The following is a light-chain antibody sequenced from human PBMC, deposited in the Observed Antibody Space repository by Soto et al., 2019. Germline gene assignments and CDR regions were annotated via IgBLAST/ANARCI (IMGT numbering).Light chain of an antibody. CDR2: EGS. CDR1: SSDVGSYNL. CDR3: SSYASNRTLV. J-gene: IGLJ2*01. V-gene: IGLV2-23*01. Sequence: QSVLTQPASVSGSPGQSITISCTGTSSDVGSYNLVSWYQHHPGKAPKLIIYEGSKRPSGVSNRFSGSKSGSTASLTISGLQAEDEADYYCSSYASNRTLVFGTGTKLTVL.